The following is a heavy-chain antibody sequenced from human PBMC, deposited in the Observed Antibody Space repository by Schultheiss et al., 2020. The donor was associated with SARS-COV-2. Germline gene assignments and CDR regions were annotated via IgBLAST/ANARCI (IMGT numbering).Heavy chain of an antibody. Sequence: ASVKVSCKASGYTFTSYGISWVRQAPGQGLEWMGWISAYNGNTNYAQKLQGRVTMTTDTSTSTAYMELRSLRSDDTAVYYCARGTVKPLPTLYLGHWGPGTLVTVSS. J-gene: IGHJ5*02. CDR3: ARGTVKPLPTLYLGH. CDR2: ISAYNGNT. D-gene: IGHD4-11*01. V-gene: IGHV1-18*01. CDR1: GYTFTSYG.